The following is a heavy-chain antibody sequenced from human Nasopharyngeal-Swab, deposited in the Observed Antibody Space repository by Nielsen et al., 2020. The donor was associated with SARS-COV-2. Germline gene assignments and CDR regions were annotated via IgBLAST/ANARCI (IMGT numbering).Heavy chain of an antibody. J-gene: IGHJ3*02. D-gene: IGHD3-3*01. CDR2: IYHSGST. Sequence: VRQAPGKGLEWIGEIYHSGSTNYNPSLKSRVTISVDKSKNQFSLELSSVTAADTAVYYCSGDFWSGYPDAFDIWGQGTMVTVSS. CDR3: SGDFWSGYPDAFDI. V-gene: IGHV4-4*02.